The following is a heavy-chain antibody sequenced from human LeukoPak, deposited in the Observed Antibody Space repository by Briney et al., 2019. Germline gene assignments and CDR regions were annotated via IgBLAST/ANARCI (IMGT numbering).Heavy chain of an antibody. CDR3: AREAYGTGNFYSDS. V-gene: IGHV3-74*01. J-gene: IGHJ4*02. Sequence: GGSLRLSCAASGFTFSRYWMQWVRQAPGKGLVWVSRIHKDGSSPIYADSVKGRFTISRDNAKNTLSLQMNSLRAEDTAVYYRAREAYGTGNFYSDSWGQGILVTVSS. D-gene: IGHD3-10*01. CDR1: GFTFSRYW. CDR2: IHKDGSSP.